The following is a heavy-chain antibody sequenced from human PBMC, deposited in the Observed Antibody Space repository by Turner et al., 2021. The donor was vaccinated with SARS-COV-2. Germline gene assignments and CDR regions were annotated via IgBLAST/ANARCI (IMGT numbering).Heavy chain of an antibody. Sequence: EVQLVQSGAEVKKPGESLKISCKGSGYTFTTYWIGWVRQIPGKGLEWMGIIYPGDSDTRYSPSFQGQVTISADKSISTAYLQWSSLKASDTAMYYYARPQSSYVGGWYSYWYFDLWGRGTLVTVSS. J-gene: IGHJ2*01. CDR2: IYPGDSDT. D-gene: IGHD6-19*01. V-gene: IGHV5-51*01. CDR3: ARPQSSYVGGWYSYWYFDL. CDR1: GYTFTTYW.